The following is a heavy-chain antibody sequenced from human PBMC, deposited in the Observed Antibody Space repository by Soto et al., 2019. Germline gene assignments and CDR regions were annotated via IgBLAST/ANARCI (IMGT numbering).Heavy chain of an antibody. Sequence: PGGSLRLSCAASGFTFSSYGMHWVRQAPGKGLEWVAVIWYDGSNKYYADSVKGRFTISRDNSKNTLYLQMNSLRAEDTAVYYCAREGSGWQYAFDIWGQGTMVTVS. J-gene: IGHJ3*02. CDR1: GFTFSSYG. CDR3: AREGSGWQYAFDI. V-gene: IGHV3-33*01. CDR2: IWYDGSNK. D-gene: IGHD6-19*01.